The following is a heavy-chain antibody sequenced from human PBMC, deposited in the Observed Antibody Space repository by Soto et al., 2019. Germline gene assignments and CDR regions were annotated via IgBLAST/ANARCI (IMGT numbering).Heavy chain of an antibody. D-gene: IGHD2-2*02. J-gene: IGHJ5*02. CDR2: IYDSGRT. V-gene: IGHV4-59*08. Sequence: SETLSLTCSVSGGSISSYYWSWIRKPPGKGLEWIGHIYDSGRTNYNPSLKSRVTISVDTSKNQFSLKLSSVTAADTAVYYCARRASRYCSSTSCYTGVWFDPWGQGTLVTVSS. CDR1: GGSISSYY. CDR3: ARRASRYCSSTSCYTGVWFDP.